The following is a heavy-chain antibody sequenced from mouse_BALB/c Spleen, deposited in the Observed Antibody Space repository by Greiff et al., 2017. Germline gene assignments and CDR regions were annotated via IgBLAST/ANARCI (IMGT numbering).Heavy chain of an antibody. Sequence: VKLVESGPGLVAPSQSLSITCTVSGFSLTSYGVHWVRQPPGKGLEWLGVIWAGGSTNYNSALMSRLSISKDNSKSQVFLKMNSLQTDDTAMYYCARAAVVATPFDDWGQGTTLTVSS. CDR1: GFSLTSYG. CDR3: ARAAVVATPFDD. V-gene: IGHV2-9*02. J-gene: IGHJ2*01. D-gene: IGHD1-1*01. CDR2: IWAGGST.